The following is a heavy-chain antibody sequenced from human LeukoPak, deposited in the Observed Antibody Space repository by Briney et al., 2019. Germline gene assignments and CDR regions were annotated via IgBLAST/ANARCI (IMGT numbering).Heavy chain of an antibody. CDR3: ARGYSRMYYFDY. J-gene: IGHJ4*02. CDR1: GGSFGGYY. Sequence: SETLSLTCAVYGGSFGGYYWSWIRQPPGKGLEWIGEINHSGSTNYNPSLKSRVTISVDTSKNQFSLKLSSVTAADTAVYYCARGYSRMYYFDYWGQGTLVTVSS. D-gene: IGHD6-13*01. V-gene: IGHV4-34*01. CDR2: INHSGST.